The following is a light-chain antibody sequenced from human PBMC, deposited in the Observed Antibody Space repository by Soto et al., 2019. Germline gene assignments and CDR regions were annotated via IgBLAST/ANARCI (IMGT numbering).Light chain of an antibody. J-gene: IGLJ2*01. CDR2: YDS. Sequence: VLTQPPSVSVAPGKTARITCGGNNIGSKSVHWYQQKPGQAPVLVIYYDSDRPSGIPERFSGSNSGNTATLTISRVEAGDEGDYYCQVWDSSSDHPVFGGGTKLTVL. CDR1: NIGSKS. V-gene: IGLV3-21*04. CDR3: QVWDSSSDHPV.